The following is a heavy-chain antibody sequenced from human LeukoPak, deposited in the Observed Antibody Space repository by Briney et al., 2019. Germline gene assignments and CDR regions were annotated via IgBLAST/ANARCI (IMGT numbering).Heavy chain of an antibody. CDR2: IYPDDSRT. J-gene: IGHJ4*02. Sequence: PGESLKISCKGSGYRFTKSWIGWVRQMPGKGLEWLGIIYPDDSRTRYSPSFQGQVTMSVDKSISTAYLQWSSLKVSDTAMYYCARPSYGASDYWGQGTLVTVSS. CDR3: ARPSYGASDY. D-gene: IGHD4-17*01. CDR1: GYRFTKSW. V-gene: IGHV5-51*01.